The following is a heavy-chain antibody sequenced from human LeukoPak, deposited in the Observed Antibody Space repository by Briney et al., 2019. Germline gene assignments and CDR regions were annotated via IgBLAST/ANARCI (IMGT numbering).Heavy chain of an antibody. CDR2: IYTSGST. CDR3: ARSDYYDSSGYLDY. CDR1: GYSISSGYY. V-gene: IGHV4-4*07. D-gene: IGHD3-22*01. Sequence: PSETLSLTCAVSGYSISSGYYWSWIRQPAGKGLEWIGRIYTSGSTNYNPSLKSRVTMSVDTSKNQFSLKLSSVTAADTAVYYCARSDYYDSSGYLDYWGQGTLVTVSS. J-gene: IGHJ4*02.